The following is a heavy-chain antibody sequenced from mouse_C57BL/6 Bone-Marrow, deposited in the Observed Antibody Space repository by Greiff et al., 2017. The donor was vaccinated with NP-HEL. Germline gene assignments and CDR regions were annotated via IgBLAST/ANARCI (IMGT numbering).Heavy chain of an antibody. V-gene: IGHV5-17*01. CDR2: ISSGSSTI. CDR1: GFTFSYYG. J-gene: IGHJ3*01. D-gene: IGHD1-3*01. CDR3: ARGAKRFAY. Sequence: EVQVVESGGGLVKPGGSLKLSCAASGFTFSYYGMHWVRQAPEKGLEWVAYISSGSSTIYYADTVKGRFTISRDNAKNTLFLQMTSLRSEDTAMYYCARGAKRFAYWGQGTLVTVSA.